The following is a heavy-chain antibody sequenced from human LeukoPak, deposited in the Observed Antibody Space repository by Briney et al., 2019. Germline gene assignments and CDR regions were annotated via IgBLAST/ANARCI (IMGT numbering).Heavy chain of an antibody. CDR2: ISAYNDNT. CDR3: ARAKAVVANPFDY. V-gene: IGHV1-18*01. D-gene: IGHD2-15*01. Sequence: ASVKVSRKASGYTFISYGISWVRQAPGQGLEWMGWISAYNDNTIYAQKLQGRVTMTTDTSTSTAYMELRSLTSDDTAVYYCARAKAVVANPFDYWGQGTLVTVSS. J-gene: IGHJ4*01. CDR1: GYTFISYG.